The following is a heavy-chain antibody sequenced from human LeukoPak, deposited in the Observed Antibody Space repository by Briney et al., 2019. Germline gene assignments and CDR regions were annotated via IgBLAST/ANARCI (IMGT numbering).Heavy chain of an antibody. CDR1: GGSISSYY. D-gene: IGHD6-19*01. CDR3: ARDDSGPDY. V-gene: IGHV4-59*01. CDR2: IYYSGST. Sequence: PSETLSLTCTVSGGSISSYYWSWIRQPPGKGLEWIAYIYYSGSTNYNPALKSRVTISVDTSQNQFSLKLSSVTAADTAVYYCARDDSGPDYWGQGTLVTVSS. J-gene: IGHJ4*02.